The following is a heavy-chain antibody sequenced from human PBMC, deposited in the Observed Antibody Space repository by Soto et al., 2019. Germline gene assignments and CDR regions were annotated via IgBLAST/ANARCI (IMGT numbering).Heavy chain of an antibody. D-gene: IGHD6-6*01. V-gene: IGHV3-30*18. CDR3: AKERTITARFGVFDS. J-gene: IGHJ4*02. CDR2: ISYDGSKK. CDR1: GFTFSSYG. Sequence: GGSLRLSCAGSGFTFSSYGMHWVRQAPGEGLEWVAVISYDGSKKYYADSVKGRLTISRDNSKNTLYLQMNSLRAEDTAIYYCAKERTITARFGVFDSWGQGTLVTVSS.